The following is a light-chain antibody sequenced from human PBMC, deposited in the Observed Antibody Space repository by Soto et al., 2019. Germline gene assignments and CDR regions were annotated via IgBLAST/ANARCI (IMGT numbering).Light chain of an antibody. J-gene: IGLJ2*01. CDR2: NVY. CDR1: SSDVGAYNF. Sequence: QSVLTQPASVSGSPGQSITISCTGTSSDVGAYNFVSWHQQHPGKAPKLMIYNVYDRPSGISYRFSGSKSGNTASLTISGLQGEDEADYYCSSYTSSSTYVVFGGGTKLTVL. V-gene: IGLV2-14*03. CDR3: SSYTSSSTYVV.